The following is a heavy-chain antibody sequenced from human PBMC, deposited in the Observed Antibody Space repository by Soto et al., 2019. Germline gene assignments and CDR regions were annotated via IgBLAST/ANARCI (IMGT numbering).Heavy chain of an antibody. V-gene: IGHV4-30-2*01. D-gene: IGHD3-22*01. J-gene: IGHJ6*02. Sequence: SETLSLTCAVSGGSISSGGYSWSWIRQPPGKGLEWIGYIYHSGSTYYNPSLKSRVTISVDRSKNQFSLKLSSVTAADTAVYYCARESTYYYDSSGYRGGMDVWGQGTTVTVSS. CDR2: IYHSGST. CDR1: GGSISSGGYS. CDR3: ARESTYYYDSSGYRGGMDV.